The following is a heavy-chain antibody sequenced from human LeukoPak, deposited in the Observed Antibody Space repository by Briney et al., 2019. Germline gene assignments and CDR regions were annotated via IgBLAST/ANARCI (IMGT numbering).Heavy chain of an antibody. J-gene: IGHJ4*02. CDR1: GYTFTSYY. Sequence: GASVKVSCKASGYTFTSYYMHWVRQAPGQGLEWMGIINPSGGSTSYAQKFQGRVTMTRDMSTSTVYMELSSLRSEDTAVYYCAKDLRYSGSGSYYVGFDYWGQGTLVTVSS. D-gene: IGHD3-10*01. CDR2: INPSGGST. V-gene: IGHV1-46*01. CDR3: AKDLRYSGSGSYYVGFDY.